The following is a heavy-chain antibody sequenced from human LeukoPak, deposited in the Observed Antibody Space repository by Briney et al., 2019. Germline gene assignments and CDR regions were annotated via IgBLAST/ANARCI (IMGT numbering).Heavy chain of an antibody. Sequence: QPGGSLRLSCAASGXTVSSNYMSWVRQAPGKGLEWVSVIYSGGSTYYADSVKGRFTISRHNSKNTLYLQMNSLRAEDTAVYYCARDGGRYYYYGMDVWGQGTTVTVSS. CDR1: GXTVSSNY. D-gene: IGHD3-16*01. CDR2: IYSGGST. J-gene: IGHJ6*02. V-gene: IGHV3-53*04. CDR3: ARDGGRYYYYGMDV.